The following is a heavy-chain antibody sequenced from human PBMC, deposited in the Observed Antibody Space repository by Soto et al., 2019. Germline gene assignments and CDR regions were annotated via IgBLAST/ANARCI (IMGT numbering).Heavy chain of an antibody. V-gene: IGHV1-2*02. CDR1: GYPVTASN. CDR3: ARGGGVGVAGSAAFDM. J-gene: IGHJ3*02. D-gene: IGHD3-3*01. Sequence: QLHLVQSGAVVKKPGASVTVSSSASGYPVTASNMHGGRRAPGRGLEWLGGINPATGAAKYTQTFQGRVTMTRDTSTSTVFMELSGLTSEDTAVFYCARGGGVGVAGSAAFDMWGQGTLVTVSS. CDR2: INPATGAA.